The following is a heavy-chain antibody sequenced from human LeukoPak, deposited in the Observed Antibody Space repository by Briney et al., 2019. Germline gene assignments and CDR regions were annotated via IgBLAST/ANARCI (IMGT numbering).Heavy chain of an antibody. V-gene: IGHV1-46*01. J-gene: IGHJ4*02. CDR1: GYTFTSYY. CDR2: INPSGGST. D-gene: IGHD3-22*01. CDR3: ARASIVVVTPDY. Sequence: ASVRVSCKASGYTFTSYYMHWVRQAPGQGLEWMGIINPSGGSTSYAQKFQGRVTMTRDTSTSTVYMELSSLRSEDTAVYYCARASIVVVTPDYWGQGTLVTVSS.